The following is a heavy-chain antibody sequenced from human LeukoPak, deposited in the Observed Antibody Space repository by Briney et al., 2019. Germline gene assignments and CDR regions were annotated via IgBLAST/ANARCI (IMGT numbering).Heavy chain of an antibody. D-gene: IGHD3-22*01. V-gene: IGHV1-18*01. CDR1: GYTFTSYG. Sequence: ASVKVSCKASGYTFTSYGISWVRQAPGQGLEWMGWISAYSGNTNYAQKLQGRVTMTTDTSTSTAYMELRSLRSDDTAVYYCARGYYTYYYDSSGYLTVAFDIWGQGTMVTVSS. CDR2: ISAYSGNT. CDR3: ARGYYTYYYDSSGYLTVAFDI. J-gene: IGHJ3*02.